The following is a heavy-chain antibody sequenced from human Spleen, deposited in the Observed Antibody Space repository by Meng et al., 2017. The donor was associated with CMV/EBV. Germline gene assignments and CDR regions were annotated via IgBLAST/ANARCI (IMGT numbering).Heavy chain of an antibody. J-gene: IGHJ4*02. V-gene: IGHV3-11*04. CDR1: RFTFSDYY. CDR2: ISTSGSTI. D-gene: IGHD3-22*01. CDR3: ARETSYYYDSSGYYGPGY. Sequence: GGSLRLSCAASRFTFSDYYMSWIRQAPGKGLEWVSYISTSGSTIYYADSVKGRFTISRDNAKKSLYLQMNSLRAEDTAVYYCARETSYYYDSSGYYGPGYWGQGTLVTVSS.